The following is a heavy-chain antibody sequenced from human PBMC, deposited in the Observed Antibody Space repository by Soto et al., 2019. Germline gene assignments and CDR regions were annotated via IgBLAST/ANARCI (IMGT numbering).Heavy chain of an antibody. V-gene: IGHV1-69*08. Sequence: QVQLVQSGAEVKKPGSSVKVSCKAYGGTFSSYTISWVRQAPGHGLEWMGRIIPIRGIANYAQQFQGRVTITADKAASTAYMELSSLRSEDTAVYYCAGEGNDYVWGSYRWEDPKYGMLVLGQGTTVTGPS. J-gene: IGHJ6*01. CDR3: AGEGNDYVWGSYRWEDPKYGMLV. CDR2: IIPIRGIA. D-gene: IGHD3-16*02. CDR1: GGTFSSYT.